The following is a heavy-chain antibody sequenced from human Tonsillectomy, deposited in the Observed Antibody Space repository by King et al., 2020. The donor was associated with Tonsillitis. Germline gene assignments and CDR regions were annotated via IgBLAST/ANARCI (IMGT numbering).Heavy chain of an antibody. Sequence: VQLVESGAEVKKPGASVKVSCKASGYTFTNYDINWVRQATGQGLEWMGWMNPASGNAGYAQKFHDRVTMTRNTSISTAYMELNSLRSEDTAVYYCALTAGTDYWGQGTLVTVSS. CDR3: ALTAGTDY. CDR2: MNPASGNA. V-gene: IGHV1-8*02. CDR1: GYTFTNYD. D-gene: IGHD6-19*01. J-gene: IGHJ4*02.